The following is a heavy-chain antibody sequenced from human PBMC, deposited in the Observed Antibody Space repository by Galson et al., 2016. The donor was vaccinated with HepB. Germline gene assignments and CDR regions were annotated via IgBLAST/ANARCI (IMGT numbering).Heavy chain of an antibody. V-gene: IGHV4-34*01. CDR1: GGTFNGYY. D-gene: IGHD3-3*01. CDR2: INHSGNT. Sequence: SETLSLTCAVFGGTFNGYYWTWIRQPPGKGLEWIGEINHSGNTNYNPSLKSRVNLSVDMSKKQFTLELTSVTVADTEIYYCARGTYYDSATRFDTWGKGTPVTVAS. CDR3: ARGTYYDSATRFDT. J-gene: IGHJ5*02.